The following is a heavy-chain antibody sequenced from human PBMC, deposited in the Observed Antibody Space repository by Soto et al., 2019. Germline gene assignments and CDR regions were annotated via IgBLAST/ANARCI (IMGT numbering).Heavy chain of an antibody. CDR1: GFTFSSYA. Sequence: PGGALRLSSEASGFTFSSYAMHRVSQAPGKGLKWVAVISYDRSNNYDADSVKGRFTISRDNSKSTLYLQMNSLRAEDTAVYYCAKEGRTYSSTDIDAMDVWGRGTTVTVSS. CDR2: ISYDRSNN. V-gene: IGHV3-30*18. CDR3: AKEGRTYSSTDIDAMDV. J-gene: IGHJ6*02. D-gene: IGHD2-2*01.